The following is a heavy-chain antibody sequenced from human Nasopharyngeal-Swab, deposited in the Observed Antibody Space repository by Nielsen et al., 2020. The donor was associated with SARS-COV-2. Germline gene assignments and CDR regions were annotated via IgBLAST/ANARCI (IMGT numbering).Heavy chain of an antibody. D-gene: IGHD6-19*01. CDR3: AKGGSAEWLAFSYYGMDV. V-gene: IGHV3-23*01. CDR2: ISGSGGST. CDR1: GFTFSSYA. Sequence: GGSLRLSCAASGFTFSSYAMSWVRQAPGKRLEWVSAISGSGGSTYYADSVKGRFTISRDNSENTLYLQMNSLRAEDTAVYYCAKGGSAEWLAFSYYGMDVWGQGTTVTVSS. J-gene: IGHJ6*02.